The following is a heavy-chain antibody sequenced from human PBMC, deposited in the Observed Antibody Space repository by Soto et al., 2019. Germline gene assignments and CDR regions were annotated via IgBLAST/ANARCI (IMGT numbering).Heavy chain of an antibody. CDR1: GDTFTSYY. V-gene: IGHV1-46*01. J-gene: IGHJ5*02. D-gene: IGHD3-3*01. CDR2: INPHGGST. Sequence: SVKVSCKAPGDTFTSYYLNWVRQAPGQGLEWMGVINPHGGSTKYAQKFQGRITMTRDTSRSTVYMELSSLRSDDTAIYYCARSSGGNFGIIIEGSNWFDPWGQGTLVTVS. CDR3: ARSSGGNFGIIIEGSNWFDP.